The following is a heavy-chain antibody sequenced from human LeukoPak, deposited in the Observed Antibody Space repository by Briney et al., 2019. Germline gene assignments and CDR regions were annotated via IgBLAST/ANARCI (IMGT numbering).Heavy chain of an antibody. CDR1: GGSISSYY. J-gene: IGHJ4*02. Sequence: PSETLSLTCTVSGGSISSYYWSWIRRPAGKGLEWIGRIYTSGSTNYNPSLKSRVTMSVDTSKNQFSLKLSSVTAADTAVYYCARDLAYGSGMGYFDYWGQGTLVTVSS. CDR2: IYTSGST. V-gene: IGHV4-4*07. D-gene: IGHD3-10*01. CDR3: ARDLAYGSGMGYFDY.